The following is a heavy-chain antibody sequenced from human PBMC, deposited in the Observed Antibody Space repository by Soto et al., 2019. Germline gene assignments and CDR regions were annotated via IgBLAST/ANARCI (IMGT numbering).Heavy chain of an antibody. Sequence: PSETLSLTCAVYGGSFSGYYWSWIRQPPGKGLEWIGEINHSGSTNYNPSLKSRVTISVDTSKNQFSLKLSSVTAADTAVYYCAATTVRYYYYYGMDVWGQGTTVTVSS. CDR2: INHSGST. V-gene: IGHV4-34*01. CDR3: AATTVRYYYYYGMDV. D-gene: IGHD4-17*01. J-gene: IGHJ6*02. CDR1: GGSFSGYY.